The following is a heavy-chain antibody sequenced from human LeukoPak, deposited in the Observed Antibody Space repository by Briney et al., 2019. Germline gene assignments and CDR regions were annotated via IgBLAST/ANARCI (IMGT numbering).Heavy chain of an antibody. CDR1: GFTFSSYW. CDR3: ARVPGGYDPGFDY. J-gene: IGHJ4*02. D-gene: IGHD5-12*01. CDR2: INSDGSST. V-gene: IGHV3-74*01. Sequence: PGGSLRLSCAASGFTFSSYWMHWVRQAPGKGLVWVSRINSDGSSTSYADSVKGRFTISRDNAKNTLYLQMNSLRAEDTAVYYCARVPGGYDPGFDYWGQGTLVTVSS.